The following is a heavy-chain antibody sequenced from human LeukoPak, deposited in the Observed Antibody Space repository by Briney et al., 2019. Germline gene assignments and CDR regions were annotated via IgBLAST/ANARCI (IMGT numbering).Heavy chain of an antibody. V-gene: IGHV4-59*08. CDR3: ARQGQGVDWLLSWFDP. CDR1: GGSISSCY. D-gene: IGHD3-9*01. CDR2: IYYSGST. Sequence: PSETLSLTCTVSGGSISSCYWSWLRQPPGKGLEWIGCIYYSGSTNYNPSLKSRVTISVDTSKNQYSLKLSSVTAADTAVYYCARQGQGVDWLLSWFDPWGQGTLVTVSS. J-gene: IGHJ5*02.